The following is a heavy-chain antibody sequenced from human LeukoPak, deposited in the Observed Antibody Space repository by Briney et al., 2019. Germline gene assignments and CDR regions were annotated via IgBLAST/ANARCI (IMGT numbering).Heavy chain of an antibody. V-gene: IGHV4-59*01. J-gene: IGHJ4*02. CDR1: GDSISSYY. CDR3: TRTYSVSHTYYFDF. Sequence: PSETLSLTCTVSGDSISSYYWSWIRQSPGKGLEWIGFIYYSGSTNYNPSLKSRVTISVDTSKKQFSLKLTSVTAADTAVYYCTRTYSVSHTYYFDFWGQGTLVTVSS. CDR2: IYYSGST. D-gene: IGHD5/OR15-5a*01.